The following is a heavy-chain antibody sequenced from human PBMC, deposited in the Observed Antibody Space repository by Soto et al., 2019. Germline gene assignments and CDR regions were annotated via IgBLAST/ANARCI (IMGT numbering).Heavy chain of an antibody. J-gene: IGHJ5*02. CDR2: IWFDGSKT. Sequence: QAPLVESGGGVVQPGESLRLSCAASGFTLRSYGVHWVRQAPGKGLEWVAVIWFDGSKTYYGDSVRGRFIASRDNAKNTVYLQMNSLTAEDTAVYYCVRDSVSLFSCGGDCNSLDAWGRGSLVSVSS. V-gene: IGHV3-33*01. CDR3: VRDSVSLFSCGGDCNSLDA. CDR1: GFTLRSYG. D-gene: IGHD2-21*02.